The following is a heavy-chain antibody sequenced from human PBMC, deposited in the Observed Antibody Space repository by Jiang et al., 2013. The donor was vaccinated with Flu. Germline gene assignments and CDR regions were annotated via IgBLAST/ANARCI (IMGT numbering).Heavy chain of an antibody. Sequence: SGAEVKKPGASVKVSCKASGYTFTAHYIHWVRQAPGQGLEWMGWINPNSGATNYVQKFQGRVTMTRDTSINTAHMELSTLRSDDTADYYCARFDSRRYFYDYWGQGTPVTVSS. D-gene: IGHD3-22*01. V-gene: IGHV1-2*02. CDR1: GYTFTAHY. CDR2: INPNSGAT. J-gene: IGHJ4*02. CDR3: ARFDSRRYFYDY.